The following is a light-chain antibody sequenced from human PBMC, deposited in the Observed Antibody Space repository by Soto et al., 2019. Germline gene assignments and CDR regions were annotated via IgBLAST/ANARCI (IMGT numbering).Light chain of an antibody. J-gene: IGKJ3*01. Sequence: EIVLTQSPGTLSLSPGERATLSCRASQSISSSYLAWYQQKPGQAPRLLVYGASSRATGIPDRFSGSGSGTDLTLTISRLEPEDFAVYYFQQYGSSRFTFGPGTKVDIK. V-gene: IGKV3-20*01. CDR2: GAS. CDR3: QQYGSSRFT. CDR1: QSISSSY.